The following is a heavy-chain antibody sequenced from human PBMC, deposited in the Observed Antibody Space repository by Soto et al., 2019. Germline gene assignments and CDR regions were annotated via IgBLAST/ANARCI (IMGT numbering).Heavy chain of an antibody. V-gene: IGHV5-51*01. CDR1: GYSFTSYW. J-gene: IGHJ3*02. CDR2: IYPGDSDT. D-gene: IGHD3-22*01. CDR3: ARQHDSSGYPGRSKDAFDI. Sequence: GESLKISCKGSGYSFTSYWIGWVRQMPGKGLEWMGIIYPGDSDTRYSPSFQGQVTISADKSISTAYLQWSSLKASDTAMYDWARQHDSSGYPGRSKDAFDIWGQGTMVTVSS.